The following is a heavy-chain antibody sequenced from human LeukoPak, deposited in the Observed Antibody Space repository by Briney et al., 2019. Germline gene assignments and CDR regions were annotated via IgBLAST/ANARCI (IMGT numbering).Heavy chain of an antibody. V-gene: IGHV3-30-3*01. D-gene: IGHD5-12*01. Sequence: GGSLRLSCAASGFTFSSYAMHWVRQAPGKGLEWVAVISYDGSNKYYADSVKGRFTISRDNSKNTLYLQMNSLRAEDTAVYYCARDSRVARSYFDYWGQGTLVTVSS. J-gene: IGHJ4*02. CDR1: GFTFSSYA. CDR3: ARDSRVARSYFDY. CDR2: ISYDGSNK.